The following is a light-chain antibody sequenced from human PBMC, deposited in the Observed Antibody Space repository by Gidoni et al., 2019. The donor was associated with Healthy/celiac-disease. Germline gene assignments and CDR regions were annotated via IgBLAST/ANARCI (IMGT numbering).Light chain of an antibody. J-gene: IGKJ1*01. CDR3: QQYNSYWT. V-gene: IGKV1-5*03. CDR2: KAS. CDR1: QSISSW. Sequence: DIQMTTSPSTLSAPVGDRVTITCRASQSISSWLAWYQQKPGKAPKLLIYKASSLESGVPSMFSGSGSGTEFTLTISSLQPDDFATEYCQQYNSYWTFGQGTKVEIK.